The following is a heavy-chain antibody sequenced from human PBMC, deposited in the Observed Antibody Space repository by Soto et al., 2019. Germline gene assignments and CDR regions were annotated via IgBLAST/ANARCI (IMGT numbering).Heavy chain of an antibody. V-gene: IGHV3-7*03. CDR2: MKEDGSER. J-gene: IGHJ4*02. Sequence: EVQLVESGGGLVQPGGSLRLSCAVSGFSFSSSWMTWIRQAPGKRLERVAIMKEDGSERKYVDSVMGRFTISRDNAKTSPFLQMNSLRVEDTAVYYCVTATADRRFDYWGQGSLVTVSS. CDR1: GFSFSSSW. CDR3: VTATADRRFDY.